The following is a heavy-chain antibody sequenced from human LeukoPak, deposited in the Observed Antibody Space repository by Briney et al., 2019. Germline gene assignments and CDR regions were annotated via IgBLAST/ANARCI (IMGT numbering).Heavy chain of an antibody. CDR3: ARSGRGVRRKYYFDY. Sequence: SETLSLTCAVYGGSFSGYYWSWIRQPPGKGLEWLGEINHSGSTNYNPSLKSRVTISVDTSKNQFSLKLSSVTAADTAVYYCARSGRGVRRKYYFDYWGQGTLVTVSS. CDR1: GGSFSGYY. J-gene: IGHJ4*02. V-gene: IGHV4-34*01. D-gene: IGHD1-1*01. CDR2: INHSGST.